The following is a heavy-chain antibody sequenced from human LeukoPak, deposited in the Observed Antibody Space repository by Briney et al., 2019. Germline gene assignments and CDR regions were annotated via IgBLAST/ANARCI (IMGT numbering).Heavy chain of an antibody. CDR3: ARGYYDSSGYYLNGEIDY. CDR1: GGPISNYY. D-gene: IGHD3-22*01. J-gene: IGHJ4*02. CDR2: IYSSGST. Sequence: KSSETLSLTCTVSGGPISNYYWSWIRQPAGKGLEWIGRIYSSGSTNYNLFLKSRVTMSVDTSKSQVSLKLTSVTAADTAVYYCARGYYDSSGYYLNGEIDYWGQGTLVTVSS. V-gene: IGHV4-4*07.